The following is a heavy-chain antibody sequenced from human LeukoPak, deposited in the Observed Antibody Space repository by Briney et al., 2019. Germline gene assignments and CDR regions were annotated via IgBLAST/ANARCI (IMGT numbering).Heavy chain of an antibody. V-gene: IGHV4-59*08. Sequence: PSETLSLTCTVSGGSISSYYWSWSRQPPGKGLEWNGYIYYSGSTNYTPSLNNRATISVDTSTNHSSLNLSSLTAAATAAYYSARQGSAAGGVEYFDLWGRGTLVTVSS. CDR3: ARQGSAAGGVEYFDL. D-gene: IGHD6-13*01. CDR2: IYYSGST. J-gene: IGHJ2*01. CDR1: GGSISSYY.